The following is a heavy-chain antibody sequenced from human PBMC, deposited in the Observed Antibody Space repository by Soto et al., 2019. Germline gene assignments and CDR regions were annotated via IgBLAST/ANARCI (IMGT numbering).Heavy chain of an antibody. D-gene: IGHD3-16*01. V-gene: IGHV1-18*01. CDR1: GYSFSNYN. Sequence: QVQLVQSGPELKKPGASVKVSCKSSGYSFSNYNFCWVRQVPGQGLEWLGWISGYNGNTNYAQKLQGRVTLTTDSFTSTAYMELRSLRSDDTAIYYCARDKVWGGFDIWGQGTMVTVSS. CDR2: ISGYNGNT. CDR3: ARDKVWGGFDI. J-gene: IGHJ3*02.